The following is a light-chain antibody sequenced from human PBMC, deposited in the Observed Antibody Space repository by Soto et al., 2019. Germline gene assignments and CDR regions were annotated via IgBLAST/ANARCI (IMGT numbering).Light chain of an antibody. CDR3: SSYTSSSTLPYV. V-gene: IGLV2-14*01. J-gene: IGLJ1*01. CDR2: EVS. CDR1: ISDVGGYNY. Sequence: QSLLSQPASVCGSPGQSFTISCTGTISDVGGYNYVSWYQQHPGKAPKLMIYEVSNRPSGVSNRFSGSKSGNTASLTISGLQAEDEADYYCSSYTSSSTLPYVFGTGTKVTV.